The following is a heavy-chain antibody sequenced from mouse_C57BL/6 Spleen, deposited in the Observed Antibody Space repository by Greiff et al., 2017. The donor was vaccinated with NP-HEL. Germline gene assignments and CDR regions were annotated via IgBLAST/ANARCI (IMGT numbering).Heavy chain of an antibody. CDR3: ARGIYYDYEGFAY. D-gene: IGHD2-4*01. Sequence: VQLQQSGPVLVKPGASVKMSCKASGYTFTDYYMNWVKQSHGKSLEWIGVINPYHGGTSYNQKFKGKATLTVDNSSSTAYMELNSLTSEDSAVYYCARGIYYDYEGFAYWGQGTLVTVSA. J-gene: IGHJ3*01. CDR2: INPYHGGT. CDR1: GYTFTDYY. V-gene: IGHV1-19*01.